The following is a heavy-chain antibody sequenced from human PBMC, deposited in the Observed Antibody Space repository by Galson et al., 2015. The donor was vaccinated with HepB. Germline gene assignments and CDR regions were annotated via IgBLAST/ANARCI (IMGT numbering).Heavy chain of an antibody. CDR3: AREVTAIGHDVFDV. CDR2: ISYDGTNR. J-gene: IGHJ3*01. D-gene: IGHD2-21*02. Sequence: SLRLSCAASGFNFSTYAMDWVRQAPGKGLEWVAVISYDGTNRETADSVKGRFTISRDNSKNTLYLQMNSLTTEDTAVYYCAREVTAIGHDVFDVWGQGAMVTVSS. CDR1: GFNFSTYA. V-gene: IGHV3-30*03.